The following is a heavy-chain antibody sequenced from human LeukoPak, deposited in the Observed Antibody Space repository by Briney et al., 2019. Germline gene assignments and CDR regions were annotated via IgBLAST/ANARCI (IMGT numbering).Heavy chain of an antibody. V-gene: IGHV3-15*01. Sequence: GGSLRLSCAASGFTFSNAWMSWVRQAPGKGLEWVGRIKCKTDGGTTDYAAPVKGRFTISRDDSKNTLYLQMNSLKTEDTAVYYCTTLASGYDFDYWGQGTLVTVSS. CDR2: IKCKTDGGTT. D-gene: IGHD5-12*01. J-gene: IGHJ4*02. CDR3: TTLASGYDFDY. CDR1: GFTFSNAW.